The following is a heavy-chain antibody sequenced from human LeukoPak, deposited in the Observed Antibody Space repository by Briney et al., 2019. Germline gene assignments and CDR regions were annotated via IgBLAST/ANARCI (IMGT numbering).Heavy chain of an antibody. J-gene: IGHJ4*02. CDR3: AKCEYSGSGSYIDY. V-gene: IGHV3-23*01. Sequence: GGSLRLSCAASGFTFSSYAMSWVRQAPGKGLEWVSAISGSGGSTYYADSVKGRFTISRDNSKNTLYLQMNSLRAEDTAVYYCAKCEYSGSGSYIDYWGQGTLVTVSS. D-gene: IGHD3-10*01. CDR2: ISGSGGST. CDR1: GFTFSSYA.